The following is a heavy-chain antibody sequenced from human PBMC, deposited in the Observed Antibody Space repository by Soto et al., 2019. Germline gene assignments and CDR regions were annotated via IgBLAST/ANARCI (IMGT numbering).Heavy chain of an antibody. D-gene: IGHD1-26*01. Sequence: QVQLQQWGAGLLKPSETLSLTCAVYGGSFSGYYWSWIRQPPGKGLEWLGEINHSGSTNYNPSLKSRVTISVDTSKNQFSLKLSSVTAADTAVYYCARGGGSYYVRWFDPWGQGTLVTVSS. J-gene: IGHJ5*02. CDR3: ARGGGSYYVRWFDP. V-gene: IGHV4-34*01. CDR1: GGSFSGYY. CDR2: INHSGST.